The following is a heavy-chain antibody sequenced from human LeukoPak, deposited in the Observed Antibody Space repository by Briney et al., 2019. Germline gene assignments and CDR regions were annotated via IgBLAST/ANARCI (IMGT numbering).Heavy chain of an antibody. CDR1: GGTFSSYA. V-gene: IGHV1-69*04. CDR2: IIPILGIA. J-gene: IGHJ4*02. Sequence: SVKVSCKASGGTFSSYAISWVRQAPGQGLEWMGRIIPILGIANYAQKFQGRVTITADKSTSTAYMELSGLRSEDTAVHYCARDSIAAAGKAPYDYWGQGTLVTVSS. CDR3: ARDSIAAAGKAPYDY. D-gene: IGHD6-13*01.